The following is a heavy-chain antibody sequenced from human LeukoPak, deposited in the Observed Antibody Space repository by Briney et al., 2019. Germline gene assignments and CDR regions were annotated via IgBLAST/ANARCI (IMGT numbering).Heavy chain of an antibody. CDR2: IDHTGST. Sequence: SETLSLTCTVSGYSISSRYYWGWIRQPPGEGLQWIGSIDHTGSTYYKPSLESRVTISVDTSKNQFSMKLSSVTAADTAIYYCARAGIRTPGAVAATNWFDPWGQGTLVTVSS. CDR3: ARAGIRTPGAVAATNWFDP. V-gene: IGHV4-38-2*02. J-gene: IGHJ5*02. CDR1: GYSISSRYY. D-gene: IGHD2-15*01.